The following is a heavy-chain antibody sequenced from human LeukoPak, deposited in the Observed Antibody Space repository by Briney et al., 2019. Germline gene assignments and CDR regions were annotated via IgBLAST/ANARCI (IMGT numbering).Heavy chain of an antibody. D-gene: IGHD3-22*01. CDR1: GYAFTGYY. J-gene: IGHJ3*01. Sequence: ASVKVSCKASGYAFTGYYMHWVRQAPGQGLEWMGWINPNSGGTNYAQKFQGRVTMTRDTSISTAYMELSRLRSDDTAVYYCARDSSGYLAADDPFDFWGQGTVVTVSS. CDR3: ARDSSGYLAADDPFDF. CDR2: INPNSGGT. V-gene: IGHV1-2*02.